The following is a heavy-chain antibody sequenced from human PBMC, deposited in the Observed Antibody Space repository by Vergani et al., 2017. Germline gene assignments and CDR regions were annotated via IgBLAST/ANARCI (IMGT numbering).Heavy chain of an antibody. CDR1: GFTFSSYG. V-gene: IGHV3-30*18. CDR3: AKVLLLTTVTTGEFDY. D-gene: IGHD4-17*01. Sequence: QVQLVESGGGVVQPGRSLRLSCAASGFTFSSYGMHWVRQAPGKGLEWVAVISYDGSNKYYADSVKGRFTISRDNSKNTLYLQMNSLRAEDTAVYYCAKVLLLTTVTTGEFDYWGQGSLVTVYS. J-gene: IGHJ4*02. CDR2: ISYDGSNK.